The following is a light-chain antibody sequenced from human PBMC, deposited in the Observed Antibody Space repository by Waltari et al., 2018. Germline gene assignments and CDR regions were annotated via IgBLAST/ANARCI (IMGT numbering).Light chain of an antibody. CDR3: ASWDDSHYV. Sequence: DIVMTQSPDSLAVSLGERATITGKSSQSVFHRSDNKNYLAWYQQKPGQPPKLLIFWAATRESGVPDRFSASKYGTSASLAISELRSEDEGIYYCASWDDSHYVFGPGT. V-gene: IGKV4-1*01. J-gene: IGKJ3*01. CDR2: WAA. CDR1: QSVFHRSDNKNY.